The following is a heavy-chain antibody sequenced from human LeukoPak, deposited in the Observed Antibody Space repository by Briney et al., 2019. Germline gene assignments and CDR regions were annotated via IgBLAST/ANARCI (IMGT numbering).Heavy chain of an antibody. CDR2: INSDGSST. CDR3: ARRYCSGGSCNHFDY. D-gene: IGHD2-15*01. J-gene: IGHJ4*02. CDR1: GFTFGSYW. Sequence: GGSLRLSCAASGFTFGSYWMHWVRQAPGKGLVWVSRINSDGSSTSYADSVKGRFTISRDNAKNTLYLQMNSLRAEDTAVYYCARRYCSGGSCNHFDYWGQGTLVTVSS. V-gene: IGHV3-74*01.